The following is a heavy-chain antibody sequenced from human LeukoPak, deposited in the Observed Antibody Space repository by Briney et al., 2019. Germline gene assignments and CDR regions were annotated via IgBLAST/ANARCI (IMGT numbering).Heavy chain of an antibody. J-gene: IGHJ5*02. Sequence: GGSLRLSCAASGFIFSSYAMSWVRQAPGKGLEWVSTISGSGGSTYYADSVKGRFTISRDNSKNTLYLQMNSLRAEDTALYYCAKAYCSSTSSRWFDPWGQGTLVTVSS. D-gene: IGHD2-2*01. CDR2: ISGSGGST. CDR3: AKAYCSSTSSRWFDP. CDR1: GFIFSSYA. V-gene: IGHV3-23*01.